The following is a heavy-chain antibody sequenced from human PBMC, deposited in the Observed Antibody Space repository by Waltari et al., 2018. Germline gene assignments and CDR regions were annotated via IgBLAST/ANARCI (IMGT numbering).Heavy chain of an antibody. V-gene: IGHV4-34*01. D-gene: IGHD3-3*01. CDR2: INHSGST. CDR3: ARAVRIPFNFLEWRGGWFDP. J-gene: IGHJ5*02. CDR1: GGSFSGYY. Sequence: QVQLQQWGAGLLKPSETLSLTCAVYGGSFSGYYWSWIRQPPGKGLEWIGEINHSGSTTYNPALKSRVTISVDTSKNQFSLKLSSVTAADTAVYYCARAVRIPFNFLEWRGGWFDPWGQGTLVTVSS.